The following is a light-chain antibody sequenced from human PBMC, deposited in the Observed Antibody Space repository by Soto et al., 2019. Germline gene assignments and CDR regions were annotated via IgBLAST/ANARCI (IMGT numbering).Light chain of an antibody. CDR3: SSYAGSNNPPYV. V-gene: IGLV2-8*01. J-gene: IGLJ1*01. CDR2: EVI. CDR1: SSDVGGYKY. Sequence: QSVLTQPPSASGSPGQSVTISCTGTSSDVGGYKYVAWYQRHPGKAPKLMIYEVIKRPSGVPDRFSGSKSGNTASLTVSGLQAEDEADYYCSSYAGSNNPPYVFGTGTKLTVL.